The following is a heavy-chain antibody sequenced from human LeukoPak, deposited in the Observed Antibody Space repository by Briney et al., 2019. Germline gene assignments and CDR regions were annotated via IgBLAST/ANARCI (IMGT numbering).Heavy chain of an antibody. Sequence: GGSLRLSCAASGFTFSSYSMNWVRQAPGKGLEWVSSISSSSSYIYYADSVKGRFTTSRDNAKNSLYLQMNSLRAEDTAVYYCARDERISSGWYGFDYWGQGTLVTVSS. J-gene: IGHJ4*02. V-gene: IGHV3-21*01. D-gene: IGHD6-19*01. CDR2: ISSSSSYI. CDR3: ARDERISSGWYGFDY. CDR1: GFTFSSYS.